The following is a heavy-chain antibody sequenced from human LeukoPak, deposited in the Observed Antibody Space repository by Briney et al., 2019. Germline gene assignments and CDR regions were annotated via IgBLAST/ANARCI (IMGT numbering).Heavy chain of an antibody. Sequence: SETLSLTCTVSGGSISSYWSWIRQPAGKGLEWIGRIYGSGTTTYNPSLKSRVTISVDTSKNQFSLKLSSVTAADTAVYYCVTMVRGVTYNWFDPWGQGTLVTVSS. D-gene: IGHD3-10*01. CDR2: IYGSGTT. V-gene: IGHV4-4*07. J-gene: IGHJ5*02. CDR1: GGSISSY. CDR3: VTMVRGVTYNWFDP.